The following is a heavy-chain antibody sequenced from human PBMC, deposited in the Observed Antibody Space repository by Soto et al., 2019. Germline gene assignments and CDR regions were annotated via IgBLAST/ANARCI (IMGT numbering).Heavy chain of an antibody. D-gene: IGHD1-26*01. CDR2: IYPDDSET. V-gene: IGHV5-51*01. CDR1: GYSFSSYW. J-gene: IGHJ4*02. Sequence: PGESLKISCKGSGYSFSSYWIGWVRQMPGKSLEWMAIIYPDDSETRYSPSFQGQVTISADKSISTAYLQWSSLKASDTAVYYCARREIQGPIDYWGQGTLVTVSS. CDR3: ARREIQGPIDY.